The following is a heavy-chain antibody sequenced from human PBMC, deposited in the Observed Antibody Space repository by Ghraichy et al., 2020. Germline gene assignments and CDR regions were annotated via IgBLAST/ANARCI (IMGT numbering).Heavy chain of an antibody. CDR3: AGGYCSGGSCYPYYYGMDV. D-gene: IGHD2-15*01. Sequence: LSLTCAASGFTFSSYSMNWVRQAPGKGLKWVSSISSSSYIYYADSVKGRFTISRDNAKNSLYLQMNSLRAEDTAVYYCAGGYCSGGSCYPYYYGMDVWGQGTTVTVSS. J-gene: IGHJ6*02. CDR2: ISSSSYI. V-gene: IGHV3-21*01. CDR1: GFTFSSYS.